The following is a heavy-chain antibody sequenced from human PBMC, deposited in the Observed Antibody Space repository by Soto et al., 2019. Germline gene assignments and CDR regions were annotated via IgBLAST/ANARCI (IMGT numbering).Heavy chain of an antibody. CDR3: VKFFVESGGSSGWPWPLHS. J-gene: IGHJ4*02. CDR2: ISGSGTTT. D-gene: IGHD6-25*01. CDR1: GFTFSKYA. V-gene: IGHV3-23*01. Sequence: EVQLLESGGGLVQPGGSLRLSCAASGFTFSKYAMSWVRQAPGKGLEWVSAISGSGTTTYSADSVEGRFTISRDNSNNMLYLQMNSPSAADTVLYHCVKFFVESGGSSGWPWPLHSWGQGTLVTVSS.